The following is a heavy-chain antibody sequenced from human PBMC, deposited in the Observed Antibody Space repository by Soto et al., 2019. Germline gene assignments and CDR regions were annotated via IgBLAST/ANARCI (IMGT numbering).Heavy chain of an antibody. V-gene: IGHV3-23*01. D-gene: IGHD6-6*01. Sequence: EVQLLESGGGLVQPGGSLRLSCAASGFTFSSYAMSWVRQAPGKGLEWVSAISGSGGSTYYADSVKGRFTISRDNSKNTLYLQTNSLRAEDTAVYYCAKDLVAARQIQIDAFDIWGQGTMVTVSS. CDR2: ISGSGGST. CDR1: GFTFSSYA. CDR3: AKDLVAARQIQIDAFDI. J-gene: IGHJ3*02.